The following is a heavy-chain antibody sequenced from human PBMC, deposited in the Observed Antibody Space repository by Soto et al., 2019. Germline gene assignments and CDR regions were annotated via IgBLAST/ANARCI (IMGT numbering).Heavy chain of an antibody. D-gene: IGHD5-18*01. CDR1: GFTFSSYA. Sequence: RRLSCAASGFTFSSYAMSWVRQAPGKGLEWVSAISGSGGSTYYADSVKGRFTISRDNSKNTLYLQMNSLRAEDTAVYYCAKDLEYSYGNFDYWGQGTLVTVSS. CDR3: AKDLEYSYGNFDY. V-gene: IGHV3-23*01. J-gene: IGHJ4*02. CDR2: ISGSGGST.